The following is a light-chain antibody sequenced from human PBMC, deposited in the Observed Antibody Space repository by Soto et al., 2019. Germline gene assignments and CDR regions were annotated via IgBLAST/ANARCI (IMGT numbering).Light chain of an antibody. J-gene: IGLJ2*01. Sequence: SCELTQPPSVSVAPGQTARITCGGNNIGSKSVHWYQQRPGQAPVLVVYDDSDRPSGIPERFSGSNSGDTATLTISRVEAGDEADYYCQVLDSSNDHPVFGGGTKLTVL. CDR2: DDS. CDR1: NIGSKS. V-gene: IGLV3-21*02. CDR3: QVLDSSNDHPV.